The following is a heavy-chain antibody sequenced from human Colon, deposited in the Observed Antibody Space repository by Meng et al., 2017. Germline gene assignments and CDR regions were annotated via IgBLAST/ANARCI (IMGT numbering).Heavy chain of an antibody. D-gene: IGHD1-26*01. Sequence: GSLRLSCTVSGGPISGSYWSWIRQPPGKELELIGYIYYSGSTNYSPSLRSRVTISIDTSQNQFSLNLTSLTAADTAIYYCARGGGKVGAREFENWGQGTLVTVSS. CDR3: ARGGGKVGAREFEN. CDR1: GGPISGSY. J-gene: IGHJ4*02. CDR2: IYYSGST. V-gene: IGHV4-59*01.